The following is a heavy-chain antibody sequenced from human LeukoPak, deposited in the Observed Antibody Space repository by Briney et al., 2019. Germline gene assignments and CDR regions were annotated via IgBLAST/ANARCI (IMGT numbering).Heavy chain of an antibody. CDR2: IYYSGST. J-gene: IGHJ4*02. Sequence: SETLSLTCAVYGGSFSGYYWSWIRQPPGKGLEWIGYIYYSGSTNYNPSLKSRVTISVDTSKNQFSLKLSSVTAADTAVYYCARVRATGPFDYWGQGTLVTVSS. CDR3: ARVRATGPFDY. CDR1: GGSFSGYY. V-gene: IGHV4-59*01. D-gene: IGHD5-24*01.